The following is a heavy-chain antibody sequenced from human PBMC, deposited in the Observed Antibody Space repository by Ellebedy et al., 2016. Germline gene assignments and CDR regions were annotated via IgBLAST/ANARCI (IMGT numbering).Heavy chain of an antibody. CDR3: ASRYYDSSGYR. Sequence: GGSLRLSXAASGFTFSSYSMNWVRQAPGKGLEWVSYISSSSSTIYYADSVKGRFTISRDNAKNSLYLQMNSLRAEDTAVYYCASRYYDSSGYRWGQGTLVTVSS. CDR2: ISSSSSTI. J-gene: IGHJ5*02. V-gene: IGHV3-48*04. D-gene: IGHD3-22*01. CDR1: GFTFSSYS.